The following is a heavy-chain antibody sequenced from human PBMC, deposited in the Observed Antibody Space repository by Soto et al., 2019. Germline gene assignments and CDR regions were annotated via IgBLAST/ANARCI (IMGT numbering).Heavy chain of an antibody. V-gene: IGHV4-34*01. Sequence: SETLSLTCAVYGGSFSGYYWSWIRQPPGKGLEWIGEINHSGSTNYNPSLKSRVTISVDTSKNQFSLKLSSVTAADTAAYYCARGYCSGGSCYRRGFDPWGQGTLVTVSS. D-gene: IGHD2-15*01. J-gene: IGHJ5*02. CDR2: INHSGST. CDR1: GGSFSGYY. CDR3: ARGYCSGGSCYRRGFDP.